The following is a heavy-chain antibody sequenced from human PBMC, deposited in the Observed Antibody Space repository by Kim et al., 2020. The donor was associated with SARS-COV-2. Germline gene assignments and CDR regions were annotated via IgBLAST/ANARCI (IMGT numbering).Heavy chain of an antibody. D-gene: IGHD6-13*01. CDR3: ARDQIAAADNDWYFDL. Sequence: SVKSRITINPDTSKNQFSLQLNSVTPEDTAVYYCARDQIAAADNDWYFDLWGRGTLVTVSS. J-gene: IGHJ2*01. V-gene: IGHV6-1*01.